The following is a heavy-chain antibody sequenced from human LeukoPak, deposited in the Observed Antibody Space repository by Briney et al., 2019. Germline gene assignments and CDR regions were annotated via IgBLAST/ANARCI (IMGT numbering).Heavy chain of an antibody. CDR2: IWYDGSNK. Sequence: PGGSLRLSCAASGFTFSSYGMHWVRQAPGKGLEWVAVIWYDGSNKYYADFVKGRFTISRDNSKNTLYLQMNSLRAEDTAVYYCAKDPYYYDSSGLDYWGQGTLVTVSS. V-gene: IGHV3-33*06. J-gene: IGHJ4*02. D-gene: IGHD3-22*01. CDR3: AKDPYYYDSSGLDY. CDR1: GFTFSSYG.